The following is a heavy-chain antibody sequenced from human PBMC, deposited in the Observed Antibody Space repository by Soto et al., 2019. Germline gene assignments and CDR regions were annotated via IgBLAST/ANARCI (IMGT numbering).Heavy chain of an antibody. Sequence: ASVKVSCKASGGTFSSYAISWVRQAPGQGLEWMGGIIPIFGIANYAQKFQGRVTITADKSTSTAYMERSSLRSEDTAVYYCARDLKYSSSWYYAFDIWGQGTMVTVSS. D-gene: IGHD6-13*01. CDR3: ARDLKYSSSWYYAFDI. J-gene: IGHJ3*02. CDR1: GGTFSSYA. CDR2: IIPIFGIA. V-gene: IGHV1-69*10.